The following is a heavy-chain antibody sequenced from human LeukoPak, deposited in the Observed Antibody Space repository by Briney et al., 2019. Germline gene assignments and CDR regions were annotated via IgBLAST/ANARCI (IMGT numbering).Heavy chain of an antibody. V-gene: IGHV3-30*18. CDR1: GFTFSSYG. CDR2: ISYDGSNK. D-gene: IGHD3-3*01. CDR3: AKEGTLEVFWSGYYTSYFDY. J-gene: IGHJ4*02. Sequence: PGGSLGLSCAASGFTFSSYGMHWVRQAPGKGLEWVAVISYDGSNKYYADSVKGRFTISRDNSKNTLYLQMNSLRAEDTAVYYCAKEGTLEVFWSGYYTSYFDYWGQGTLVTVSS.